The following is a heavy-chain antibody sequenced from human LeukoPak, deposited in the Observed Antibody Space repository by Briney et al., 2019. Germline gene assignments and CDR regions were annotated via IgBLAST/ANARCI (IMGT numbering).Heavy chain of an antibody. CDR1: GDSISSYY. CDR3: ARHSSLAHFDH. V-gene: IGHV4-59*01. J-gene: IGHJ4*02. Sequence: PSETLFLTCTVSGDSISSYYCSWIRQPPGKGLEWIGYIYYSGTTNYNPSLKSRVTIAVDTSKNQFSLKLSSVTAADTAVYYCARHSSLAHFDHWGQGSLVTVSS. CDR2: IYYSGTT.